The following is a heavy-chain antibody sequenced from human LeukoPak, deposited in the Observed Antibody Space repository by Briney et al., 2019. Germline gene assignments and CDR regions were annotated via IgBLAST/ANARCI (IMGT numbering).Heavy chain of an antibody. CDR3: ARDPDCSSTSCLSLYYYYYMDV. V-gene: IGHV3-30*04. J-gene: IGHJ6*03. Sequence: GRSLRLSCAASGFTFSSFAMHWVRQAPGKGLEWVAVIAYDGSDKYYADSVRGRFTISRDNSKNTVYLQMNSLRAEDTAVYYCARDPDCSSTSCLSLYYYYYMDVWGKGTTVTVSS. D-gene: IGHD2-2*01. CDR2: IAYDGSDK. CDR1: GFTFSSFA.